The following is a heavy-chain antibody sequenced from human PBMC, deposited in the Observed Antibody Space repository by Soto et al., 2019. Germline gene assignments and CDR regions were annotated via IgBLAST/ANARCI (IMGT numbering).Heavy chain of an antibody. D-gene: IGHD5-12*01. J-gene: IGHJ4*02. CDR1: GGSISSGGYS. CDR3: AAGGGLPRYY. Sequence: QLQLQESGSGLVKPSQTLSLTCAVSGGSISSGGYSWSWIRQPPGKGLEWIGYIYHSGSTYYNPSLASRVTVSVDRSENQCSLKLSSVTAADTAVYYCAAGGGLPRYYWGQGTLVTVSS. CDR2: IYHSGST. V-gene: IGHV4-30-2*01.